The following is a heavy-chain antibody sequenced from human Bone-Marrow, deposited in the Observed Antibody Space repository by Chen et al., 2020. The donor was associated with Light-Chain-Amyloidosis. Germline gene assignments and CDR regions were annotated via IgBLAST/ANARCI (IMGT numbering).Heavy chain of an antibody. CDR3: ARGSTLIRG. CDR2: INENGREQ. Sequence: EVQLVESGGGLVQRGGSLRLSCAGAGFAFSGTWMSWVRQAPGKGLEWVADINENGREQNYVDSVKGRFTISRDNARNSLHLQLNSLRADDTAVYYCARGSTLIRGWGQGTLVTVSS. CDR1: GFAFSGTW. D-gene: IGHD3-16*01. J-gene: IGHJ4*02. V-gene: IGHV3-7*03.